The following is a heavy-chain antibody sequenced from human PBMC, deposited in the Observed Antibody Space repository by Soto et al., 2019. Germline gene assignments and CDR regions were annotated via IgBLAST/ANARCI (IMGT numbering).Heavy chain of an antibody. J-gene: IGHJ6*02. D-gene: IGHD1-26*01. V-gene: IGHV3-7*01. CDR1: GFTFSTYW. CDR3: TTSPHRDSERVFV. Sequence: EVQLVESGGGLVQPGGSLRLSCAASGFTFSTYWMSWVRRTPGKGLEWVANIKQDGTEKYYVDSVRGRLTVSRDNAKSSLYLQMNSLRVEDTAVYYCTTSPHRDSERVFVWGQGPRSPSP. CDR2: IKQDGTEK.